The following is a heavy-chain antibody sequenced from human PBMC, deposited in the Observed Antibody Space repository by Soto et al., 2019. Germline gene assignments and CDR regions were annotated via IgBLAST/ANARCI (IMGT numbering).Heavy chain of an antibody. CDR3: ARDGYSNYDPYYYYGMDV. J-gene: IGHJ6*02. CDR2: IYPGDSDT. CDR1: GYSFTSYW. D-gene: IGHD4-4*01. V-gene: IGHV5-51*01. Sequence: GESLKISCKGAGYSFTSYWIGWVRQMPGKGLEWMGIIYPGDSDTRYSPSFQGQVTISADKSISTAYLQWNSLKASDTAMYYCARDGYSNYDPYYYYGMDVWGQGTTVTVSS.